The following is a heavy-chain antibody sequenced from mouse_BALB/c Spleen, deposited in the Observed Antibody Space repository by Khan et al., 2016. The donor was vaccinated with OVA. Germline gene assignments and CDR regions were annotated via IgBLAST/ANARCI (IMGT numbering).Heavy chain of an antibody. J-gene: IGHJ3*01. D-gene: IGHD1-1*01. CDR3: ARLAYYYDSEGFAY. Sequence: EVQLVESGGDLVKPGGSLKLSCAASGFTFSTYGMSWVRQTPDKRLEWVATVRTGGGYTYYPDSVKGRFTISSDNAQNTLYLQMSSLKSEDTAIFYCARLAYYYDSEGFAYWGQGTLVTVSA. V-gene: IGHV5-6*01. CDR2: VRTGGGYT. CDR1: GFTFSTYG.